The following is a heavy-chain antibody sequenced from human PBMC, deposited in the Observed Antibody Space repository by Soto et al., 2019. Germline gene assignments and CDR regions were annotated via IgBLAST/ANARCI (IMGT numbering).Heavy chain of an antibody. J-gene: IGHJ5*01. D-gene: IGHD6-6*01. CDR1: GDSIKTETW. V-gene: IGHV4-4*02. CDR2: IKHTGDA. Sequence: QVHLQESGPGLMKPSETLSLTCAVSGDSIKTETWWSWLRQLPGTGLEWIGEIKHTGDANANPALRSRVSMSVDRTKNQFFLNLRSVSAADTAVYFCAREGRLPWFESWGQGTLVTVSS. CDR3: AREGRLPWFES.